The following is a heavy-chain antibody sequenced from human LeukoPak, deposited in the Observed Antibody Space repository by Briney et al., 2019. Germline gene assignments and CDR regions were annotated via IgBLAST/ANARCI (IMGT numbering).Heavy chain of an antibody. J-gene: IGHJ5*02. Sequence: ASVKVSCKASGYTFTSYAMNWVRQAPGQGLEWMGWINTNTGNPTYAQGFTGRFVFSLDTSVSTAYLQISSLKAEDTAVYYCARASFYDFWSGERPLDPWGQGTLVTVSS. D-gene: IGHD3-3*01. V-gene: IGHV7-4-1*02. CDR1: GYTFTSYA. CDR2: INTNTGNP. CDR3: ARASFYDFWSGERPLDP.